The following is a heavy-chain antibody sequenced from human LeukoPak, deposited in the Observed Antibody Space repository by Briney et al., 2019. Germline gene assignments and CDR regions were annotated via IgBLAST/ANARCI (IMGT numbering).Heavy chain of an antibody. D-gene: IGHD1-1*01. CDR3: ARDKNWNYGYYGMDV. V-gene: IGHV3-7*01. CDR2: IKQDGSEK. J-gene: IGHJ6*02. Sequence: PGGSLRLSCAASGFTFSSYWMSWVRQAPGKGLEWVANIKQDGSEKYYVDSVKGRFTISRDNAKNSLYLQMNSLRAEDTAVYYCARDKNWNYGYYGMDVWGQGTTVTVSS. CDR1: GFTFSSYW.